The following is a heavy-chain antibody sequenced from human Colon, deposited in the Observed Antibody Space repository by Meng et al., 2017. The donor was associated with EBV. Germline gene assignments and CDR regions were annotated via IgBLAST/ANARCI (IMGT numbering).Heavy chain of an antibody. J-gene: IGHJ4*02. CDR3: TNLDY. CDR2: ITTKASNYAT. CDR1: GYPFTTSA. V-gene: IGHV3-73*02. Sequence: EVQLVESGGGFVPPGASLRLSCEASGYPFTTSAVHWVRQASGKGLEWVGRITTKASNYATAYVASVEGRFTVSRDDSTNTAYLRMNSLKTEDTAVYYCTNLDYWGQGILVTASS.